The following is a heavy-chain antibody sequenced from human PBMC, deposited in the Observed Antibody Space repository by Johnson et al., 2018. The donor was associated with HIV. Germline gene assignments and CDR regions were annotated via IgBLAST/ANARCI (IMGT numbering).Heavy chain of an antibody. J-gene: IGHJ3*01. Sequence: VQLVESGGGLVQPGRSLRLSCAASGFTFDDYAMHWVRQAPGKGLEWVSVIYSGGSTYYADSVKGRFTISRDNSNNMVYLQMGSLRHEDTAVYYCARDGRDLVTRGVFDLWGQGTMVTVSS. CDR2: IYSGGST. V-gene: IGHV3-66*01. D-gene: IGHD5-18*01. CDR3: ARDGRDLVTRGVFDL. CDR1: GFTFDDYA.